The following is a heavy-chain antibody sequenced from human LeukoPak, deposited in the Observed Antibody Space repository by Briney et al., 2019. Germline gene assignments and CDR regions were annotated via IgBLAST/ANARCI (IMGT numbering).Heavy chain of an antibody. D-gene: IGHD3-22*01. CDR2: IYYSGST. V-gene: IGHV4-31*03. J-gene: IGHJ4*02. CDR3: ARGPTTDYDSSGYDY. Sequence: MSSQTLSLTCTVSGGSISSGGYYWSWIRQHPGKGLEWIGYIYYSGSTYYNPSLKSRVTISVDTSKNQFSLKLSSVTAADTAVYYCARGPTTDYDSSGYDYWGQGTLVTVSS. CDR1: GGSISSGGYY.